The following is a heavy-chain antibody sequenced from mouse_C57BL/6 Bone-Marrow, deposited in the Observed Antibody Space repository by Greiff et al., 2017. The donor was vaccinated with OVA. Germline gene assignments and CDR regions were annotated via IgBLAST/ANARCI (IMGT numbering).Heavy chain of an antibody. J-gene: IGHJ3*01. CDR2: IYPRSGNT. D-gene: IGHD2-4*01. CDR1: GYTFTSYG. Sequence: QVQLQQSGAELARPGASVKLSCKASGYTFTSYGISWVKQRTGQGLEWIGEIYPRSGNTYYNEKFKGKATLTADTSSSTAYMELRSLTSEDAAVYFCARWDYDYDEFAYWGQGTLVTVSA. V-gene: IGHV1-81*01. CDR3: ARWDYDYDEFAY.